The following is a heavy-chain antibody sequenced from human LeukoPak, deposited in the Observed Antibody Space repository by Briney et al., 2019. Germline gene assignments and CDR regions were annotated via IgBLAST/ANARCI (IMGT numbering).Heavy chain of an antibody. CDR1: GDSFNDYY. D-gene: IGHD3-16*02. Sequence: PSETLSLTCAVYGDSFNDYYWSWIRQPPGKGLEWIGEINHSGSTNYNSSLKSPFTISVDTSKNQFSLKLRSVTAADTATYYCARFSHHYNYVWGSFRYDYWGQGTLVTVSS. J-gene: IGHJ4*02. CDR3: ARFSHHYNYVWGSFRYDY. CDR2: INHSGST. V-gene: IGHV4-34*01.